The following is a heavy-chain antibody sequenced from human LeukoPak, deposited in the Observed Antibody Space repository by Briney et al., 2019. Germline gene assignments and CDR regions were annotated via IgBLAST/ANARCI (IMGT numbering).Heavy chain of an antibody. Sequence: GGCLRLSCAASGATFSSYSMDWVPQGPGEGVGWGLSISSISSYIYYADTVKGRFPISRDNAKNSLSLQMNSLRAEDTAVYYCARDSRRVTAKDFDYWGQGTLVTVSS. CDR2: ISSISSYI. CDR1: GATFSSYS. V-gene: IGHV3-21*01. CDR3: ARDSRRVTAKDFDY. J-gene: IGHJ4*02. D-gene: IGHD2-15*01.